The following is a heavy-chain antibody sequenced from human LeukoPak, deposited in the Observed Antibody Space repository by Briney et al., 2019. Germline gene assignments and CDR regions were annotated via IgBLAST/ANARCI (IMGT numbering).Heavy chain of an antibody. CDR3: ARDLTLYYYDSSGYYHHTPGYDY. D-gene: IGHD3-22*01. V-gene: IGHV3-13*01. J-gene: IGHJ4*02. CDR1: GFTFSSYD. Sequence: GGSLRLSCAASGFTFSSYDMHWVRQATGKGLEWVSAIGTAGDTYYPGSVKGRFTISRENAKNSLYLQMNSLRAEDTAVYYCARDLTLYYYDSSGYYHHTPGYDYWGQGTLVTVSS. CDR2: IGTAGDT.